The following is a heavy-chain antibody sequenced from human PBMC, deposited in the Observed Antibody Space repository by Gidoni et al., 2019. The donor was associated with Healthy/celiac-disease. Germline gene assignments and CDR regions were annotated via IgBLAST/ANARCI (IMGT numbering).Heavy chain of an antibody. CDR1: GFSLRTSGVG. D-gene: IGHD3-10*01. Sequence: QITLKESGPTLVKPTQTLTLTCTFSGFSLRTSGVGVGWIRQPPGKALEWLALIYWDDDKRYSPSLKSRLTITKDTSKNQVVLTMTNMDPVDTATYYCAHIVVSGGSGSYLLGYYFDYWGQGTLVTVSS. CDR2: IYWDDDK. V-gene: IGHV2-5*02. J-gene: IGHJ4*02. CDR3: AHIVVSGGSGSYLLGYYFDY.